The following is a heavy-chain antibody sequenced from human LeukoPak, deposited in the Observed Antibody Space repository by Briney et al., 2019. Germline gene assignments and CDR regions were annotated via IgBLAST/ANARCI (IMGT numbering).Heavy chain of an antibody. CDR1: GFTFSNYW. CDR2: IGRDGSTT. Sequence: GGSRRLSCAGSGFTFSNYWIHWVRQVPGKGLVWVSRIGRDGSTTTYADSVKGRFTVSRDNAKSTMYLQMNSLRAEDTAVYYCASTLLWFGEQSHYFYYMDVWGKGTTVTVSS. D-gene: IGHD3-10*01. CDR3: ASTLLWFGEQSHYFYYMDV. J-gene: IGHJ6*03. V-gene: IGHV3-74*01.